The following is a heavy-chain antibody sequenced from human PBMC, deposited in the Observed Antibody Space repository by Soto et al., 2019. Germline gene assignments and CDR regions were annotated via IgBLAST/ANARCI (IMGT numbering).Heavy chain of an antibody. J-gene: IGHJ3*02. D-gene: IGHD2-15*01. V-gene: IGHV3-66*01. Sequence: EVQLVESGGGLVQPGGSLRLSCTASGFIVSDNYVNWVRQAPGKGLEWVSVISNRGDTHYADSVRGRFSLSRDISDNTLHLQMNNLRVEDTAVYYCAREPRYCRCGSCSITGDAYDIWGQGTMVTVSS. CDR2: ISNRGDT. CDR1: GFIVSDNY. CDR3: AREPRYCRCGSCSITGDAYDI.